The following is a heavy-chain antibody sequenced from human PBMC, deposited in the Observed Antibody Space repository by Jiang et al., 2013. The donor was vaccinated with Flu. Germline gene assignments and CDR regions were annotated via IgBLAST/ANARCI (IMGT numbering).Heavy chain of an antibody. Sequence: SGGSISSYYWSWIRQPPGKGLEWIGYIYYTGATNYNPSLKSRVTISGNVSKNQFSLHLTSVTAADTAVYYCARDRSNIPAVMDVWGQGTTVTVSS. J-gene: IGHJ6*02. D-gene: IGHD2-21*01. V-gene: IGHV4-59*01. CDR3: ARDRSNIPAVMDV. CDR2: IYYTGAT. CDR1: GGSISSYY.